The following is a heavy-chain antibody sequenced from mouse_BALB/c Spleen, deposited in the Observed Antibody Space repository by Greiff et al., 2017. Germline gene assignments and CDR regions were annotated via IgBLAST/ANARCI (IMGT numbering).Heavy chain of an antibody. CDR1: GFSLTSYD. D-gene: IGHD2-1*01. Sequence: VQGVESGPGLVAPSQSLSITCTVSGFSLTSYDISWIRQPPGKGLEWLGVIWTGGGTNYNSAFMSRLSISKDNSKSQVFLKMNSLQTDDTAIYYCVRDSYGNYGGGFAYWGQGTLVTVSA. V-gene: IGHV2-9-2*01. CDR3: VRDSYGNYGGGFAY. J-gene: IGHJ3*01. CDR2: IWTGGGT.